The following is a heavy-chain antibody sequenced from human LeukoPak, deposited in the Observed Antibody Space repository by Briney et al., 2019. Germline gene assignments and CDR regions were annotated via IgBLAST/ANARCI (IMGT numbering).Heavy chain of an antibody. J-gene: IGHJ1*01. V-gene: IGHV3-23*01. Sequence: GGSLRLSCAASGFTFSSYAMSWVRQAPGKGLEWVSAISGSGGGTFFGDSVKGRFTISRDNSKSTLYLQMNSLRAEDTAVYFCAKDSVITFGGIIDNWGQGTLVTVSS. CDR1: GFTFSSYA. CDR2: ISGSGGGT. CDR3: AKDSVITFGGIIDN. D-gene: IGHD3-16*02.